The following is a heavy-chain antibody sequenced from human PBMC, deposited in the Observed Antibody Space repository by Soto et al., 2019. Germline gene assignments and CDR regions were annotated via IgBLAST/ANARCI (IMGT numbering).Heavy chain of an antibody. CDR1: GYTFKNYD. D-gene: IGHD3-10*01. CDR3: ARRMTWSLWCFDL. CDR2: MNPNSGNT. V-gene: IGHV1-8*01. J-gene: IGHJ2*01. Sequence: QVQLLQSGAEVKKPGASVRVSCRASGYTFKNYDINWVRRAPGQGLEWMGWMNPNSGNTGYAQKCQARVTMTSDTSTRTAYMELSSLTAEDTALYYCARRMTWSLWCFDLWGSGTQVTVSS.